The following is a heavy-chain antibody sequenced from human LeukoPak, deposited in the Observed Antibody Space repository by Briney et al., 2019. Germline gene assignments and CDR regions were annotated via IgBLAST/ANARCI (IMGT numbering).Heavy chain of an antibody. D-gene: IGHD3-16*01. J-gene: IGHJ5*02. Sequence: PSETLSLTCAVSGSSVSTNYYWGWIRQPPGKGLEWIGSICQSGTTYYNPSLKSRVTMSIDTSRNQFSLKLTSVTAADTAIYYCARAFPGFDPWGQGTQVIVSS. V-gene: IGHV4-38-2*01. CDR1: GSSVSTNYY. CDR2: ICQSGTT. CDR3: ARAFPGFDP.